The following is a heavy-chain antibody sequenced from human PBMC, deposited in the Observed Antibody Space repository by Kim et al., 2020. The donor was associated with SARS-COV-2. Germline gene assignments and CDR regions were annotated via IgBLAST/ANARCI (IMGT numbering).Heavy chain of an antibody. CDR1: GFTFSSYD. D-gene: IGHD3-22*01. CDR2: IGTAGDT. V-gene: IGHV3-13*01. J-gene: IGHJ2*01. CDR3: ARAFFSSGYEAYWYFDL. Sequence: GGSLRLSCAASGFTFSSYDMHWVRQATGKGLEWVSAIGTAGDTYYPGSVKGRFTISRENAKNSLYLQMNSLRAGDTAVYYCARAFFSSGYEAYWYFDLWGRGTLVTVSS.